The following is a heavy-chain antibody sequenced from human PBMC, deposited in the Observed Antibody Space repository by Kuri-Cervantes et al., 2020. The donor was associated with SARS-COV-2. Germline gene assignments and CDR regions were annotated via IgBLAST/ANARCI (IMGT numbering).Heavy chain of an antibody. CDR1: GYTFTGYY. V-gene: IGHV1-2*02. J-gene: IGHJ5*02. CDR2: INPNSGGT. Sequence: ASVKVSCKASGYTFTGYYMHWVRQAPGQGLEWMGWINPNSGGTNYAQKLQGRVTMTTDTSTSTAYMDLRSLRSDDTAVYYCARDFNDFWSGYATFDPWGQGTLVTVTS. CDR3: ARDFNDFWSGYATFDP. D-gene: IGHD3-3*01.